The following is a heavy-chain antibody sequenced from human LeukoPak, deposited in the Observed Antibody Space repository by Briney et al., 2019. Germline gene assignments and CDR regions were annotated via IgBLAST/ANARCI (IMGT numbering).Heavy chain of an antibody. CDR3: ARDPGYCRTTTCPNWFDP. Sequence: ASVKVSCKASGYSFSSFGITWVRQAPGQGLEWMGWISVYNDNAKYSQNFQGRVTLTTDAYTSTASMELRSLRVDDTAVYYCARDPGYCRTTTCPNWFDPWGQGTPVTVSS. J-gene: IGHJ5*02. CDR1: GYSFSSFG. CDR2: ISVYNDNA. V-gene: IGHV1-18*01. D-gene: IGHD2-2*03.